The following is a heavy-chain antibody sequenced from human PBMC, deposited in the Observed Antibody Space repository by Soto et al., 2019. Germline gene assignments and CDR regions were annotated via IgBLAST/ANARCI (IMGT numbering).Heavy chain of an antibody. CDR3: ARDPYSSSWYGVLDAFDI. CDR1: GDSVSSNRAS. J-gene: IGHJ3*02. D-gene: IGHD6-13*01. Sequence: SQTRSVTCAISGDSVSSNRASWNWIRQSPSRGLEWLGRTYYRSKWYNDYAVSVKSRITINPDTSKNQFSLQLNSVTPEDTAAYYCARDPYSSSWYGVLDAFDIWGQGTMVTVSS. CDR2: TYYRSKWYN. V-gene: IGHV6-1*01.